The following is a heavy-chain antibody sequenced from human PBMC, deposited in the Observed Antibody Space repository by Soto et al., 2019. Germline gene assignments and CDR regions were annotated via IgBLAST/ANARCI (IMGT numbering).Heavy chain of an antibody. CDR1: GASISSGGHY. CDR3: AREIVVSARWFDP. D-gene: IGHD3-22*01. J-gene: IGHJ5*02. V-gene: IGHV4-31*03. Sequence: QVQLQESGPGLVKPSQTLSLTCTVSGASISSGGHYWSWIRQHPGKGLEWIGYIYYSGSTYYNPSLHSRVIISLDTSKNQFSLKLNSVTAADTAVYYWAREIVVSARWFDPWGQGTLVTVSS. CDR2: IYYSGST.